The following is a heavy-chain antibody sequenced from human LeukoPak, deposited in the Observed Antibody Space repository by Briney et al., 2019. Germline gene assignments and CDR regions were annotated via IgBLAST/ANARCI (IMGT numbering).Heavy chain of an antibody. CDR2: FDPEDGET. D-gene: IGHD6-19*01. V-gene: IGHV1-24*01. CDR1: GYTLTELS. Sequence: ASVKVSCKFSGYTLTELSMHWVRQAPGKGLEWMGGFDPEDGETIYAQKFQGRVTMTEDTSTDTAYMELSSLRSEDTAVYYCATSIAVAGFSFDYWGQGTLVTVSS. CDR3: ATSIAVAGFSFDY. J-gene: IGHJ4*02.